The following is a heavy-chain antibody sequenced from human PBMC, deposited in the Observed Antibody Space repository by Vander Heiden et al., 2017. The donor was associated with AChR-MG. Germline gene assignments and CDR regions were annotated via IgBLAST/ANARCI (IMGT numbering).Heavy chain of an antibody. CDR1: GGSIGNDY. D-gene: IGHD4-4*01. CDR2: FFARGGT. V-gene: IGHV4-4*07. CDR3: AGGAYSNFVYY. Sequence: QVQLHESGPGLVKPSETLALTCTVSGGSIGNDYWNWVRQPAGKGLEWIGRFFARGGTTYNPSLEGRVTMSADKSKNQISLTLASMTTADTARYYWAGGAYSNFVYYWGQGTLVSVSS. J-gene: IGHJ4*02.